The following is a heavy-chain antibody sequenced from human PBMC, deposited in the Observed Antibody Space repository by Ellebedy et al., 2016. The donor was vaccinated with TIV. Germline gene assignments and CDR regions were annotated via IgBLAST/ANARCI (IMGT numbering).Heavy chain of an antibody. CDR3: VRGNCGGDCYSEFYYYYGMDV. CDR2: IDISSTHI. D-gene: IGHD2-21*02. Sequence: GGSLRLXXTASGFTFSSHTMNWVRQAPGKGLEWVSSIDISSTHIYYADSVKGRFTISRDNAKNSLYLQMNSLRAEDTAVYYCVRGNCGGDCYSEFYYYYGMDVWGRGTTVTVSS. CDR1: GFTFSSHT. V-gene: IGHV3-21*01. J-gene: IGHJ6*02.